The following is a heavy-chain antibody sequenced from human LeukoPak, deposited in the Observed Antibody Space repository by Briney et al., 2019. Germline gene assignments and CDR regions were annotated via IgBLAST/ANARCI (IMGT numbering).Heavy chain of an antibody. CDR3: ARGGGLGAYYYYMDV. Sequence: PSETLSLTCTVSGYSISSGYYWGWIRQPPGKGLEWIGSIYHSGSTYYNPSLKSRVTISVDTSKNQFSLKLSSVTAADTAVYYCARGGGLGAYYYYMDVWGKGTTVTVSS. D-gene: IGHD1-26*01. CDR2: IYHSGST. J-gene: IGHJ6*03. CDR1: GYSISSGYY. V-gene: IGHV4-38-2*02.